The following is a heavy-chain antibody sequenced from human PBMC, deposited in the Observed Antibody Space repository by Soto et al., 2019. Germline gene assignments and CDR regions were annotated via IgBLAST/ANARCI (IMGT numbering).Heavy chain of an antibody. CDR3: ARGSYLQESDYYYYMDV. CDR2: INHSGST. D-gene: IGHD1-1*01. CDR1: GGSFSGYY. Sequence: SETLSLTCAVYGGSFSGYYWSWIRQPPGKGLEWIGEINHSGSTNYNPSLKSRVTISVDTSKNQFSLKLSSVTAADTAVYYCARGSYLQESDYYYYMDVWGKGTTVTVSS. V-gene: IGHV4-34*01. J-gene: IGHJ6*03.